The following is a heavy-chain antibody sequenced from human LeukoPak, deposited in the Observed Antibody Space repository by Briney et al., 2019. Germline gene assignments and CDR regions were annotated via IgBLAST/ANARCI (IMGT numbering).Heavy chain of an antibody. Sequence: ASVKVSCKVSGYTLTELSMHWVRQAPGKGLEWMGWINAGNGNTKYSQKFQGRVTITRDTSASTAYMELSSLRSEDTAVYYCARKFGELYDCWGQGTLVTVSS. D-gene: IGHD3-10*01. V-gene: IGHV1-3*01. CDR2: INAGNGNT. CDR3: ARKFGELYDC. CDR1: GYTLTELS. J-gene: IGHJ4*02.